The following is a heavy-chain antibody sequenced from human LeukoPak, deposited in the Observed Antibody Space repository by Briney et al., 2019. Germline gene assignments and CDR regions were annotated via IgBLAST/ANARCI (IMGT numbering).Heavy chain of an antibody. CDR3: TRAPSFLEWLPPFDY. D-gene: IGHD3-3*02. CDR1: GFIFSSYW. CDR2: IKQDGSEK. Sequence: GGSLRLSCAASGFIFSSYWMSWVRQAPGKGLEWVANIKQDGSEKYYVDSVKGRFTISRDNAKNSLYLQMNSLKTEDTAVYYCTRAPSFLEWLPPFDYWGQGTLVTVSS. J-gene: IGHJ4*02. V-gene: IGHV3-7*03.